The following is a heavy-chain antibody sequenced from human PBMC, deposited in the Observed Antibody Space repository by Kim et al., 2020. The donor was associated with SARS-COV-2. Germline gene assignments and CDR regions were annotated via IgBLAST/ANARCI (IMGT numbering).Heavy chain of an antibody. V-gene: IGHV4-39*01. Sequence: SETLSLTCTVSGGSISSSSYYWGWIRQPPGKGLEWIGSIYYSGSTYYNPSLKSRVTISVDTSKNQFSLKLSSVTAADTAVYYCARPKTGSSGWYNAFVIWGQGTMVTVSS. CDR1: GGSISSSSYY. CDR2: IYYSGST. CDR3: ARPKTGSSGWYNAFVI. D-gene: IGHD6-19*01. J-gene: IGHJ3*02.